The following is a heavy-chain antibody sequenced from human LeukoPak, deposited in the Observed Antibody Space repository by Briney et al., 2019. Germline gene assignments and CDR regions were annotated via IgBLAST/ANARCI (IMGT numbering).Heavy chain of an antibody. CDR2: IKSKTDGGTT. V-gene: IGHV3-15*07. J-gene: IGHJ4*02. Sequence: GGSLRLSCAASGFTFSNAWMNWVRQAPGKGLEWVGRIKSKTDGGTTDYAAPVKGRFTISRDNAKNSLDLQMNSLRVEDTAVYYCARLGPASSGWPESFDYWGQGTLVAVSS. CDR1: GFTFSNAW. D-gene: IGHD6-19*01. CDR3: ARLGPASSGWPESFDY.